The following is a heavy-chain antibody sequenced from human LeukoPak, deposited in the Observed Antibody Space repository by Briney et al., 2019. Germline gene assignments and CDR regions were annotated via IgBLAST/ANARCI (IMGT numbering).Heavy chain of an antibody. CDR1: GFTVNNAW. CDR2: IKSKTDGGTT. CDR3: GVTISH. V-gene: IGHV3-15*01. Sequence: PGGSLRLSCGASGFTVNNAWMSWVRQAPGKGLEWVGRIKSKTDGGTTDYAAPVKGRFTISRDDSKNTLYLQMTSLKTEDTAVYYCGVTISHWGQGILVTVSS. D-gene: IGHD5-12*01. J-gene: IGHJ4*02.